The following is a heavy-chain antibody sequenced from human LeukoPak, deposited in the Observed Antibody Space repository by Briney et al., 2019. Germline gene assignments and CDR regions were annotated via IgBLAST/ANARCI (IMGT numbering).Heavy chain of an antibody. CDR2: IGTSGNTI. D-gene: IGHD6-19*01. J-gene: IGHJ4*02. CDR1: GFTFSGYI. Sequence: GGSLRLSCAASGFTFSGYIMNWVRQAPGKGLEWVSFIGTSGNTIYYADSVNGRFTVSRDNAKNSLYLQMNSLRAEDTAVYYCAKDQWLDYWGQGTLVTVSS. V-gene: IGHV3-48*01. CDR3: AKDQWLDY.